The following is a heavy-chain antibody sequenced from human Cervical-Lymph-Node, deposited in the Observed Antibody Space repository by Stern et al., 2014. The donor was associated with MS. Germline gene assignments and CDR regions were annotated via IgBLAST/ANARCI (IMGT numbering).Heavy chain of an antibody. CDR2: ISGSGDST. D-gene: IGHD6-19*01. J-gene: IGHJ4*02. CDR1: GFTFSSYA. V-gene: IGHV3-23*01. CDR3: AKEGILVASFDY. Sequence: VQSGGSLRLSCAASGFTFSSYAMSWVRQAPGKGLEWVSAISGSGDSTYYADSVKGRFTISRDNSKNTLYLQMNSLRADDTAVYYCAKEGILVASFDYWGQGTLVTVSS.